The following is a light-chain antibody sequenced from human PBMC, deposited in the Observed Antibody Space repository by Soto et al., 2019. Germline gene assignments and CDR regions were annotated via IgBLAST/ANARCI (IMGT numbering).Light chain of an antibody. V-gene: IGLV2-23*01. J-gene: IGLJ2*01. Sequence: QSALTQPASVSGSPGQSITISCTGTSSDVGSYNLVSWYQQHPGKAPKLMIYEGSKRPSGVSNRFSGSKSGNTASLTISGLQAEDEADYYCCSYAGTDVVFGGGTKVT. CDR2: EGS. CDR1: SSDVGSYNL. CDR3: CSYAGTDVV.